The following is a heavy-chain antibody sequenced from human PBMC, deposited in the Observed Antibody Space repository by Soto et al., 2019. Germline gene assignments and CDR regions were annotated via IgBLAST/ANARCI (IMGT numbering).Heavy chain of an antibody. CDR1: GFTFSSYA. D-gene: IGHD3-16*01. J-gene: IGHJ4*02. V-gene: IGHV3-30-3*01. Sequence: QVQLVESGGGVVQPGRSLRLSCAASGFTFSSYAMHWVRQAPGKGLEWVAVISYDGSNKYYADSVKGRCTTSRDNSKNTLYLHMISLRAEDTAVYYCARAWADYWGQGTLVTVSS. CDR2: ISYDGSNK. CDR3: ARAWADY.